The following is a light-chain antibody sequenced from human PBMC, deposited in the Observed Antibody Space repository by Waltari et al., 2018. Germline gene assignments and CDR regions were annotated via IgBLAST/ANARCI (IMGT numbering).Light chain of an antibody. Sequence: DIQMTQSPSTLSASVGDRVTISCRASQTITSTRTWLAWYQQKPGIAPKLLIDEAFTLEYGVPSRYSGSGSGTRFTLTINSLQPDDFATYYCQQYSSGWTFGQGTKVEI. CDR1: QTITSTRTW. V-gene: IGKV1-5*03. CDR3: QQYSSGWT. J-gene: IGKJ1*01. CDR2: EAF.